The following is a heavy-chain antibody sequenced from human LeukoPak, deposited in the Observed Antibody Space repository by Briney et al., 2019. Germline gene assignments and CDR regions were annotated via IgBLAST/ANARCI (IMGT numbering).Heavy chain of an antibody. CDR2: IWYDGSNK. Sequence: GGSLRLSCVASGFTFSSYGMHWVRQAPGKGPEWVAVIWYDGSNKYYADSVKGRFTISRDNSKNTLYLQMNSLRAEDTAVYYCAKEKAPYYYYYYMDVWGKGTTVTVSS. CDR3: AKEKAPYYYYYYMDV. CDR1: GFTFSSYG. V-gene: IGHV3-33*06. J-gene: IGHJ6*03.